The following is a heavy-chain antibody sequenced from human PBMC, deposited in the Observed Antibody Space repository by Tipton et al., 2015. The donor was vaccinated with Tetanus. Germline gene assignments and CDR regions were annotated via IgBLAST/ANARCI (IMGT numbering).Heavy chain of an antibody. CDR3: TTSGRVGSGYRVDY. D-gene: IGHD3-9*01. J-gene: IGHJ4*02. CDR1: GLFFKNAW. V-gene: IGHV3-15*07. Sequence: SLRLSCATSGLFFKNAWMNWVRQAPGKGLEWVGRIKSKSDGGTTDYAARVKDRFSISRDDSKNTLFLQMNSLITEDTAVYYCTTSGRVGSGYRVDYWGRGTLVTVSS. CDR2: IKSKSDGGTT.